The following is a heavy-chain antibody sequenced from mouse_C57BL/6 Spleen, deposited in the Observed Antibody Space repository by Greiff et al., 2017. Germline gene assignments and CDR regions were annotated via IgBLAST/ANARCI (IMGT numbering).Heavy chain of an antibody. Sequence: QVQLQQPGAELVKPGASVKLSCKASGYTFTSYWMHWVKQRPGQGLEWIGMIHPNSGSTNYNEKFKSKATLTVDKSSSTAYMQLSSLTSEDSAVYYCVGDYGAWFAYWGQGTLVTVSA. J-gene: IGHJ3*01. V-gene: IGHV1-64*01. CDR2: IHPNSGST. CDR3: VGDYGAWFAY. CDR1: GYTFTSYW. D-gene: IGHD2-4*01.